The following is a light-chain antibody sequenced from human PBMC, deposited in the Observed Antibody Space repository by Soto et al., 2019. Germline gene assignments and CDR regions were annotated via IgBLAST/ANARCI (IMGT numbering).Light chain of an antibody. Sequence: EIVLTQSPATLSLSPGERATLSCRASQSVSSYLAWYQQKPGQAPRLLIYDASNRATGIPARFSGSGSGTDFTLTITSLEPEDFEVYYCQQRSNWPSTFGGGTKVDIK. V-gene: IGKV3-11*01. J-gene: IGKJ4*01. CDR3: QQRSNWPST. CDR2: DAS. CDR1: QSVSSY.